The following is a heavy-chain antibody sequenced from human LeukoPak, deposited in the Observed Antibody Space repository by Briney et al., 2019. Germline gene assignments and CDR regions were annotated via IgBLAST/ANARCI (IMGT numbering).Heavy chain of an antibody. J-gene: IGHJ4*02. CDR3: TNNYAGGVGY. V-gene: IGHV3-73*01. Sequence: GGSLRLSCAASGFNFSGSAIHWVRQPSGKGLEWLGRIRSKSNSFATTYAASVKGRFTISRDDPENTASLQMNSLKTEDTAVYYCTNNYAGGVGYWGQGTLVTVSS. D-gene: IGHD3-16*01. CDR1: GFNFSGSA. CDR2: IRSKSNSFAT.